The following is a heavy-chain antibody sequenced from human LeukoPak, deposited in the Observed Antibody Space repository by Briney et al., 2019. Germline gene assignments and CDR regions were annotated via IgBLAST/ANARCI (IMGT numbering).Heavy chain of an antibody. CDR1: GYTFTSYY. D-gene: IGHD3-10*01. V-gene: IGHV1-46*03. Sequence: ASVKVSCKASGYTFTSYYMHWVRQAPGQGLEWMGIINPSGGSTSYAQKFQGRVTMTRDTSTSTVYMELSSLRSEDTAVYYCARGASYGSGSYYAYFDYWGQGTLVTVSS. CDR2: INPSGGST. CDR3: ARGASYGSGSYYAYFDY. J-gene: IGHJ4*02.